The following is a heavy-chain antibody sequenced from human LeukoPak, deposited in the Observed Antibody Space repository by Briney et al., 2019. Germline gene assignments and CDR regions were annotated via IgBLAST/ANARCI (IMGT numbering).Heavy chain of an antibody. CDR3: ARERLAYYYYYYMDV. V-gene: IGHV4-34*01. Sequence: SSETLSLTCAVYGGSFSGYYWSWIRQPPGKGLEWIGEINHSGSTNYNPSLKSRVTISVDTSKNQFSLKLSSVTAADTAVYYCARERLAYYYYYYMDVWGKGTTVTVSS. D-gene: IGHD6-25*01. CDR2: INHSGST. CDR1: GGSFSGYY. J-gene: IGHJ6*03.